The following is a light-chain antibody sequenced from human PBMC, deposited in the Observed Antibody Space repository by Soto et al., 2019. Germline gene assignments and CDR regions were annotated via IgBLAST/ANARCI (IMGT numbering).Light chain of an antibody. J-gene: IGLJ3*02. CDR2: DVS. CDR1: SSDVGGYNY. CDR3: SSYTSSSTWV. V-gene: IGLV2-14*01. Sequence: QSVLTQPASVSGSPGQSITISCTGTSSDVGGYNYGSWYQQHPGKAPKLMIYDVSNRPSGVSNRFSGSKSGNTASLTISGLQAEDEADYYCSSYTSSSTWVFGGGTKLTVL.